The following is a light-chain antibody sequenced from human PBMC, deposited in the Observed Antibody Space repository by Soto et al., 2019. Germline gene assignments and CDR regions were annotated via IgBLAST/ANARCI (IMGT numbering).Light chain of an antibody. CDR3: SSYAGSNNWV. CDR2: EVS. CDR1: SSDVADYNY. V-gene: IGLV2-8*01. Sequence: QSALTQPPSASGSPGQSVTISCTGTSSDVADYNYVSWYQQYPGKAPKLMIYEVSKRPSGVPDRFSGSKSGNTASLTASGLQAEDEADYYCSSYAGSNNWVFGGGTKLTVL. J-gene: IGLJ3*02.